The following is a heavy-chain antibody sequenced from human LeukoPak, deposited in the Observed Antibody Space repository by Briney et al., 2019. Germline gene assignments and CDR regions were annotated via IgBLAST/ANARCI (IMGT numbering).Heavy chain of an antibody. CDR1: GFTFSSYG. V-gene: IGHV3-33*01. CDR3: ARGYYYDSSGYYYDY. CDR2: IWYDGSNK. J-gene: IGHJ4*02. D-gene: IGHD3-22*01. Sequence: GGSLRLSCAASGFTFSSYGMHWVRQAPGKGLEWVAVIWYDGSNKYYADSVKGRFTISRDNSKNTLHLQMNSLRVEDTAVYYCARGYYYDSSGYYYDYWGQGTLVTVSS.